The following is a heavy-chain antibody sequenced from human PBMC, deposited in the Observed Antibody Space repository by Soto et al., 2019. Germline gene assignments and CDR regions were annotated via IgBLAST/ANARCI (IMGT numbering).Heavy chain of an antibody. CDR3: ARDGYSSGFDY. J-gene: IGHJ4*02. CDR2: ISTTSSYI. CDR1: GFTFSRHS. Sequence: EVQLVETGGGLVEPGGSLRLSCAASGFTFSRHSLNWVRQAPGKGLEWVSSISTTSSYIYYADSVKGRFTISRDNAKNSRYLQMDSLGAEDTAVYYCARDGYSSGFDYWGQGTLVTVSS. V-gene: IGHV3-21*01. D-gene: IGHD6-25*01.